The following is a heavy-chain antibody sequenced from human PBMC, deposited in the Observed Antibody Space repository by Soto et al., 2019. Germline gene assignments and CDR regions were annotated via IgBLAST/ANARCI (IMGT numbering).Heavy chain of an antibody. D-gene: IGHD3-3*01. CDR3: AKDLEWPGWFDP. V-gene: IGHV3-23*01. Sequence: GGSLRLACAASGFTFSSYAMSWVRQAPGKGLEWVSAISGSGGSTYYADSVKGRFTISRDNSKNTLYLQMNSLRAEDTAVYYCAKDLEWPGWFDPWGQGTLVTVSS. CDR1: GFTFSSYA. J-gene: IGHJ5*02. CDR2: ISGSGGST.